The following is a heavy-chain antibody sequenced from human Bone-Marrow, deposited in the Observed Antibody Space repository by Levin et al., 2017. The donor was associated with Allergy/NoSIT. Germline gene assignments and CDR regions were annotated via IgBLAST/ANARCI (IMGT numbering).Heavy chain of an antibody. V-gene: IGHV4-59*01. CDR2: IYYSGNT. D-gene: IGHD2-15*01. CDR1: GGSISSYH. Sequence: MSSETLSLTCIVSGGSISSYHWSWIRQPPGKGLEWIGYIYYSGNTNYNPSLKSRVTISVDTSKNQFSLTLNSVTAADTAVYYCARDRVVASSGTYYYYGMAGWGQGTTVTVSS. J-gene: IGHJ6*02. CDR3: ARDRVVASSGTYYYYGMAG.